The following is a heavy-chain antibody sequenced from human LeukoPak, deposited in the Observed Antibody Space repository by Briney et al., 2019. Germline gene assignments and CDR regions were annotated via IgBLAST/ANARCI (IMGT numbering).Heavy chain of an antibody. CDR1: GGSISSSNW. J-gene: IGHJ6*02. CDR3: GRYPPGHYGMDV. CDR2: IYHSGST. Sequence: SETLSLTCAVSGGSISSSNWWSWVRQPPGKGLEWIGEIYHSGSTNYNPSLKSRVTISVDKSKNQFSLKLSSVTAADTAVYYFGRYPPGHYGMDVWGQGATVTVSS. V-gene: IGHV4-4*02.